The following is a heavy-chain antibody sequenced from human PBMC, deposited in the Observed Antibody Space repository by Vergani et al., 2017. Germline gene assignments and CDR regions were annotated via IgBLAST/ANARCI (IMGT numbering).Heavy chain of an antibody. CDR3: AKVSSSSWRSDYYYGMDV. J-gene: IGHJ6*02. CDR2: ISYDGSNK. V-gene: IGHV3-30*04. Sequence: QVQLVESGGGVVQPGRSLRLSCAASGFTFSTYAMHWVRQAPGKGLEWVAVISYDGSNKYYADSVKGRFTISRDNSKNTLYLQMNSLRVEDTAVYYCAKVSSSSWRSDYYYGMDVWGQGTTVTVSS. CDR1: GFTFSTYA. D-gene: IGHD6-13*01.